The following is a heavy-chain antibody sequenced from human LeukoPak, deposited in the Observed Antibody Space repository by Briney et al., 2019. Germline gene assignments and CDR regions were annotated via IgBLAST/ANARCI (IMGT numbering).Heavy chain of an antibody. J-gene: IGHJ3*02. V-gene: IGHV3-33*01. CDR2: IWHDGSNK. D-gene: IGHD6-19*01. CDR1: GFAFSSYG. CDR3: ARDRSSGWSAFDM. Sequence: PGGSLRLSCAASGFAFSSYGMHWVRQAPGKGLEWVAVIWHDGSNKNYGDSVKGRFTISRDNSKNTLYLQMNSLRAEDTAVYYCARDRSSGWSAFDMWGQGTMVTVSS.